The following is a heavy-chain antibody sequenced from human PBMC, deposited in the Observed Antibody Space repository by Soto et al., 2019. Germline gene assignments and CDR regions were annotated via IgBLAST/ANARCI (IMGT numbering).Heavy chain of an antibody. V-gene: IGHV4-39*01. D-gene: IGHD3-10*01. Sequence: PSETLSLTCTVSGGSISSSSYYWGWIRQPPGKGLEWIGSIYYSGSTYYNPSLRSRVTISVDTSKNQFSLKLSSVTAADTAVYYCARRFGESQQSFYYSGMDVWGNGTTVTVAP. CDR1: GGSISSSSYY. CDR3: ARRFGESQQSFYYSGMDV. CDR2: IYYSGST. J-gene: IGHJ6*04.